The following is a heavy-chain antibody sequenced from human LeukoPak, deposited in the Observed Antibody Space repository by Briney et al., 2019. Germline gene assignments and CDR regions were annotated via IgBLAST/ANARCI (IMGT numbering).Heavy chain of an antibody. D-gene: IGHD5-18*01. CDR1: GGTFSSYA. Sequence: GASVKVSCKASGGTFSSYAISWVRQAPGQGLEWMGGIIPIFGTANYAQKFQGRVTITADKSTSTAYMELSSLRSEDTAVYYCASPGGRYSYGYDYYYYYYMDVWGKGTTVTVSS. CDR3: ASPGGRYSYGYDYYYYYYMDV. V-gene: IGHV1-69*06. CDR2: IIPIFGTA. J-gene: IGHJ6*03.